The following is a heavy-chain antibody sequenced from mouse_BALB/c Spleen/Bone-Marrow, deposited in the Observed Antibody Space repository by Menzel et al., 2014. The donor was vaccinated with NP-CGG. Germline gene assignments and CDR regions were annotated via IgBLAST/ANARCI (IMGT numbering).Heavy chain of an antibody. CDR2: INPDSNTI. CDR1: GFDFSRYW. D-gene: IGHD1-1*01. V-gene: IGHV4-1*02. J-gene: IGHJ1*01. Sequence: EVHLVESGGGLVQPGGSLKLSCEASGFDFSRYWMSWVRQAPGKGLEWIGEINPDSNTINYTPSLKDKFIISRDNAKNTLYLQMSKVRSEDTALYYCARLNYYGNLFVWGAGTTVTVSS. CDR3: ARLNYYGNLFV.